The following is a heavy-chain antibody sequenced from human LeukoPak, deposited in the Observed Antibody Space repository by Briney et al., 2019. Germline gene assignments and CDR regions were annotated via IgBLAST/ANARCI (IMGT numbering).Heavy chain of an antibody. Sequence: GGSLRLSCAASGFTFSNYWMYWVRQGPGKGLVWVSRINGAGRTTNYADSVKGRFTISRDNAKNTMYLQMNSLRAEYTAIYFCARPIRGYDGFDIWGQGTMVTVSS. D-gene: IGHD5-12*01. CDR2: INGAGRTT. CDR3: ARPIRGYDGFDI. V-gene: IGHV3-74*01. J-gene: IGHJ3*02. CDR1: GFTFSNYW.